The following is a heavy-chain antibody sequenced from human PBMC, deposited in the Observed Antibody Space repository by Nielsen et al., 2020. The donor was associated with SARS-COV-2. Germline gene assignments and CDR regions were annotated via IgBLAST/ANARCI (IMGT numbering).Heavy chain of an antibody. V-gene: IGHV3-23*01. D-gene: IGHD1-26*01. CDR3: AKDRRQWELLVFDY. CDR2: LSGNSGST. Sequence: GGSLRLSCAASGFTFSSYAMSWVRQAPGKGLEWVSSLSGNSGSTYSADSVKGRFTISRDNSKNTVYLQMNSLRAEDTAVYYCAKDRRQWELLVFDYWGQGTLVTVSS. CDR1: GFTFSSYA. J-gene: IGHJ4*02.